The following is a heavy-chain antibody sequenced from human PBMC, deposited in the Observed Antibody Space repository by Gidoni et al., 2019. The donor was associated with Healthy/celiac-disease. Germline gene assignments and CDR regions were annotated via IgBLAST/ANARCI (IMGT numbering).Heavy chain of an antibody. CDR3: ATSGSGSYPFDY. V-gene: IGHV1-24*01. Sequence: QVQLVQAGAEVKKPGASVKGSCKDSGYTLTELSMHWVRQAPGKGLEWMGGFDPEDGETIYAQKVQGRVTMTEDTSTDTAYMELSSLRSEDTAVYYCATSGSGSYPFDYWGQGTLVTVSS. CDR2: FDPEDGET. CDR1: GYTLTELS. D-gene: IGHD3-10*01. J-gene: IGHJ4*02.